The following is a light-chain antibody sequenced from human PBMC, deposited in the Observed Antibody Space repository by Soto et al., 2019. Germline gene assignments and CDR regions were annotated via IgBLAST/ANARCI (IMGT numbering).Light chain of an antibody. Sequence: QSVLTQPTSASGTPGQRVTISCSGSSSNIGTNTVNWYRQLPGTAPKLLIYNNNQRPSGVPDRFSGSKSGTSASLAISGLQSEDEADYYCAAWDDSLNGVVFGGGTKVTVL. CDR3: AAWDDSLNGVV. CDR2: NNN. V-gene: IGLV1-44*01. CDR1: SSNIGTNT. J-gene: IGLJ2*01.